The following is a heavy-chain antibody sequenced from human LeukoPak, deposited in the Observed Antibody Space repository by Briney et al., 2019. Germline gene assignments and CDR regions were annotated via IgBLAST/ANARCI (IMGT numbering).Heavy chain of an antibody. Sequence: ASETLSLTCTVSGGSISSYYWSWIRQPAGKGLEWIGRIYTSGSTNYNPSLKSRVTISVDKSKNQFSLKLSSVTAADTTVYYCTKGSGLYYYMDVWGKGTTVTVS. D-gene: IGHD3-3*01. CDR3: TKGSGLYYYMDV. V-gene: IGHV4-4*07. CDR1: GGSISSYY. CDR2: IYTSGST. J-gene: IGHJ6*03.